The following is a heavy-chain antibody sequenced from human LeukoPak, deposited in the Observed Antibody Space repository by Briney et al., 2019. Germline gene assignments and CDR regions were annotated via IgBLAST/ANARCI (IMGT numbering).Heavy chain of an antibody. CDR1: GDSISSSSDY. CDR2: IYYSGST. CDR3: ARAPSPRQHLFPDY. Sequence: SETLSLTCTVSGDSISSSSDYWGWIRQPPGKGLEWIGSIYYSGSTYYNPSLKSRVTISVDTSKNQFSLRLSSVTAADTAVYYCARAPSPRQHLFPDYWGQGTLVTVSS. D-gene: IGHD3-3*02. V-gene: IGHV4-39*07. J-gene: IGHJ4*02.